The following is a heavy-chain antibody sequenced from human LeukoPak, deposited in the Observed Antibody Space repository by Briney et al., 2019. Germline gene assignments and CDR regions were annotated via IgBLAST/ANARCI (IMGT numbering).Heavy chain of an antibody. V-gene: IGHV4-59*01. D-gene: IGHD4-11*01. Sequence: SGTLSLTCTVSGGSISSYYWSWIRQPPGKGLEWIGYIYYSGSTNYNPSLKSRVTISVDTSKNQFSLKLSSVTAADTAVYYCARGPHPDYSNFWGQGTLVTVSS. CDR3: ARGPHPDYSNF. CDR2: IYYSGST. J-gene: IGHJ4*02. CDR1: GGSISSYY.